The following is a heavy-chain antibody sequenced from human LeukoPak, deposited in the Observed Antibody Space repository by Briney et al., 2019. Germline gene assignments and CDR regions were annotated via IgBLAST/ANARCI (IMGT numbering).Heavy chain of an antibody. J-gene: IGHJ6*02. CDR1: GFTFSSYW. CDR3: VRAMDV. CDR2: IKQDGSEK. V-gene: IGHV3-7*03. Sequence: GGSLRLSCAAPGFTFSSYWMSWVRQAPGKGLEWVANIKQDGSEKYYVDSVKGRFTISRDNAKNSLYLQMNSLRAEDTAVFYCVRAMDVWGQGTTVTVSS.